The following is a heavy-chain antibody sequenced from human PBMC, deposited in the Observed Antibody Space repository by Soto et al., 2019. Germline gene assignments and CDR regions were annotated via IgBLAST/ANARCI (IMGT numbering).Heavy chain of an antibody. CDR1: GFTFSSYW. V-gene: IGHV3-7*01. D-gene: IGHD6-19*01. J-gene: IGHJ5*02. CDR2: IKQDGSEK. CDR3: ARDIAVAANWFAP. Sequence: EVQLVESGGGLVQPGGSLRLSCAASGFTFSSYWMSGVRQAPGKGLEWVANIKQDGSEKYYVDSVKGRFTISRDNAKNSLYLQMNSLRAEDTAVYYCARDIAVAANWFAPWGQGTLVTVSS.